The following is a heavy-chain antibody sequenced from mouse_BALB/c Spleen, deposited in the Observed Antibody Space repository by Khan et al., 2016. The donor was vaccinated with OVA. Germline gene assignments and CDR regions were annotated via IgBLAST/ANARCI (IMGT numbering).Heavy chain of an antibody. Sequence: QVQLQQSGPELVKPGASVKMSCKVSGYTFTDYVISWVKQRTGQGLEWIGEIYPGSGSTYYNEKFKGKATLTADKSSNTANMQVSSLTSEDSAVFFCARSYDGAWFAYWGQGTLVTVSA. CDR3: ARSYDGAWFAY. V-gene: IGHV1-77*01. CDR1: GYTFTDYV. CDR2: IYPGSGST. D-gene: IGHD1-1*01. J-gene: IGHJ3*01.